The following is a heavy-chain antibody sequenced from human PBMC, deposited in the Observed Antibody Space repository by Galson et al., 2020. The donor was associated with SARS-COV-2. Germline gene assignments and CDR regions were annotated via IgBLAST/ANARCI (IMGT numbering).Heavy chain of an antibody. D-gene: IGHD3-10*01. CDR1: GFTVSSNY. V-gene: IGHV3-66*01. Sequence: GESLKISCAASGFTVSSNYMSWVRQAPGKGLEWVSVIYSGGSTYYADSVKGRFTISRDNSKNTLYLQMNSLRAEDTAVYYCAREQVVQGVPVVGMDVWGQGTTVTVSS. CDR3: AREQVVQGVPVVGMDV. CDR2: IYSGGST. J-gene: IGHJ6*02.